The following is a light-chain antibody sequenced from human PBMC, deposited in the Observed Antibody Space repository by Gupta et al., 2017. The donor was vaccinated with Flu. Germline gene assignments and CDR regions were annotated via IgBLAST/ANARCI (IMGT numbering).Light chain of an antibody. CDR2: DDH. CDR1: KFSDKY. J-gene: IGLJ1*01. CDR3: LAWDSSNYV. Sequence: CSGDKFSDKYVSWHLPKPGPSPVFVIYDDHKRPSRIPDRFSGSNSGTTATLTIPGTQAMDEADYYCLAWDSSNYVFASGTQVMVL. V-gene: IGLV3-1*01.